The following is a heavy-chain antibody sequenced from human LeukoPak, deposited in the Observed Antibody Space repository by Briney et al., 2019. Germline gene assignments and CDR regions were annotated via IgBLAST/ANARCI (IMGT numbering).Heavy chain of an antibody. CDR3: ARGTIFGVFTT. J-gene: IGHJ5*02. CDR1: GASISNYY. V-gene: IGHV4-59*01. D-gene: IGHD3-3*01. CDR2: IYYSGST. Sequence: SETLSLTCTVSGASISNYYWSWLRQPPGNGLEWLGHIYYSGSTYYKPSLKGRVTISVDTSKKQFSLKLTSVTAADTAVYYCARGTIFGVFTTLGQGTLVTVSS.